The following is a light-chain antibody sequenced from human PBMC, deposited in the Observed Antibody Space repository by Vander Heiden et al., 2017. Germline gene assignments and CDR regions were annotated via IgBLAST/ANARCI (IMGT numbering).Light chain of an antibody. J-gene: IGKJ4*01. V-gene: IGKV3-11*01. CDR2: DAS. CDR3: QQRSNWPLT. CDR1: QSVSSY. Sequence: EIVLTQSPATLSLPPGERATLSCRASQSVSSYLAWYQQKPGQAPRLLIYDASNRATGIPARFSGSGFGTDFTLTISSLEPEDFAVYYCQQRSNWPLTFGGGTKVEIK.